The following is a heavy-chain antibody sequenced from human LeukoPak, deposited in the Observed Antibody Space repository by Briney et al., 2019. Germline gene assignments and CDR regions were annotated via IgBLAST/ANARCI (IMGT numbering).Heavy chain of an antibody. J-gene: IGHJ5*02. CDR1: GFTYSSYA. CDR2: ISGSGGST. Sequence: PGGSLRLSCAASGFTYSSYAMSWVRQPPGKGLEWVSAISGSGGSTYYADSVKGRFTISGDNSKNTLYLQMNSLRAEDTAVYYCARDLGYCSGGSCYWGTLNWFDPWGQGTLVTVSS. V-gene: IGHV3-23*01. CDR3: ARDLGYCSGGSCYWGTLNWFDP. D-gene: IGHD2-15*01.